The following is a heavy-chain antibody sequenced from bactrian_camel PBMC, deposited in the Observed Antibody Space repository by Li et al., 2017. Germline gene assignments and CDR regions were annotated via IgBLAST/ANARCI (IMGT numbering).Heavy chain of an antibody. CDR1: GITVSNYC. J-gene: IGHJ4*01. Sequence: HVQLVESGGGSVQAGGSLTLSCAVSGITVSNYCLVWFRQAPGLEREGVAAIDTDAGTFYADSVRGRFTISQDNANNTLYLQMDSLNSEDTAMYYCAANPAPCRMGRLAGEEYRYWGQGTQVTVS. CDR2: IDTDAGT. D-gene: IGHD3*01. V-gene: IGHV3S57*01. CDR3: AANPAPCRMGRLAGEEYRY.